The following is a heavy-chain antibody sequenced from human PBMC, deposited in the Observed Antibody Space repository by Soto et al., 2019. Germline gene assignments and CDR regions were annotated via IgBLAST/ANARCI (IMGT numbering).Heavy chain of an antibody. D-gene: IGHD4-17*01. V-gene: IGHV4-31*03. J-gene: IGHJ6*02. CDR1: GGSISSGGYY. CDR3: ARDRRLHYGDECDGMDV. Sequence: QVQLQESGPGLVKPSQTLSLTCTVSGGSISSGGYYWSWIRQHPGKGLEWIGYIYYSGSTYYNPSLKSRVTISVDTSKNQFSLKLSSVTAADTAVYYCARDRRLHYGDECDGMDVWGQGTTVTVSS. CDR2: IYYSGST.